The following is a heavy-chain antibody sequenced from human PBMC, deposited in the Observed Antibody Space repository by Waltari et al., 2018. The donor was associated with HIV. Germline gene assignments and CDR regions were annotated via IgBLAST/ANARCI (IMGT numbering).Heavy chain of an antibody. D-gene: IGHD3-22*01. CDR3: ARNSSGKGNRYFYYGLDI. V-gene: IGHV1-8*02. Sequence: QVHLVQSGPEVKRPGASVKISCKAYGYTFINFDVNWVRQAAGQGPEWLGWKNPNSGNTASPYIFEGRVTMTRDVSTDTAYMEMSGLTPEDTAIYYCARNSSGKGNRYFYYGLDIWGQGTQVT. J-gene: IGHJ6*02. CDR1: GYTFINFD. CDR2: KNPNSGNT.